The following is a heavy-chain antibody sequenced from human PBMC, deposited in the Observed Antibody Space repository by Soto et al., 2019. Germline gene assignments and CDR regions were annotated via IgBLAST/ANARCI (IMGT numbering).Heavy chain of an antibody. Sequence: QVQLQESGPGLVKPSETLSLTCTVSGGSISSYYWSWIRQPPGKGLEWIGYIYYSGSTNYNPSLKRRVNIPVDPSKNQFPLKLSSVTAADTAVYYCASRYGGPLDYWGQGTLVTVSS. V-gene: IGHV4-59*08. CDR2: IYYSGST. J-gene: IGHJ4*02. D-gene: IGHD4-17*01. CDR1: GGSISSYY. CDR3: ASRYGGPLDY.